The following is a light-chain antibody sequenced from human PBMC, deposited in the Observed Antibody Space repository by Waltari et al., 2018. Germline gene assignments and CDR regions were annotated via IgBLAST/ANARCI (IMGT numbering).Light chain of an antibody. CDR2: GAS. Sequence: EIVMTQSPPTLSVSPGERATLSCRASQSVSSNLAWYQQKPGQAPRLLIYGASTRATGIPAMFSGSGSGTEFTLTISSLQSEDFAVYYCQQYNNWLYTFGQGTKLEIK. J-gene: IGKJ2*01. V-gene: IGKV3-15*01. CDR1: QSVSSN. CDR3: QQYNNWLYT.